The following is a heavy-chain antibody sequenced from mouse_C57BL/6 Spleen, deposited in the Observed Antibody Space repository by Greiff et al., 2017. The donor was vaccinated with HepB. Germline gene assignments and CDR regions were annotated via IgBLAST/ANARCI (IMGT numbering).Heavy chain of an antibody. Sequence: DVQLVESGGGLVQPKGSLKLSCAASGFTFNTYAMHWVRQAPGKGLEWVARIRSKSSNYATYYADSVKDRFTISRDDSQSMLYLQMNNLKTEDTAMYYCVRGRAYYDYDGGFAYWGQGTLVTVSA. J-gene: IGHJ3*01. CDR1: GFTFNTYA. CDR3: VRGRAYYDYDGGFAY. D-gene: IGHD2-4*01. V-gene: IGHV10-3*01. CDR2: IRSKSSNYAT.